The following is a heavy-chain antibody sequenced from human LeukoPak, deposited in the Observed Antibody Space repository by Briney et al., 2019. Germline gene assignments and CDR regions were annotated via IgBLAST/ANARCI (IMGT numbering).Heavy chain of an antibody. CDR3: ASWDWNPNYYFDY. V-gene: IGHV1-2*06. J-gene: IGHJ4*02. D-gene: IGHD1-1*01. CDR1: GYTFTGYY. Sequence: EASVKVSCETSGYTFTGYYMHWVRQAPGQGLEWMGRINPNSGGTNYAQKFQGRVTMTRDTSITTAYMELSSLRSDDTAVYYCASWDWNPNYYFDYWGQGTLVTVSS. CDR2: INPNSGGT.